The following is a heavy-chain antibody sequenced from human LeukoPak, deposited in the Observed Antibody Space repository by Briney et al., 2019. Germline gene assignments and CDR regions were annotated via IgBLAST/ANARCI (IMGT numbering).Heavy chain of an antibody. V-gene: IGHV1-24*01. CDR1: GYTLTELS. CDR2: FDPEDGET. Sequence: GASVKVSCKVSGYTLTELSMHWVRQAPGKGLEWMGGFDPEDGETIYAQKFQGRVTMTEDTSTDTAYMELSSLRSEDTAVYYCATHGSGSYYERNQSFDPWGQGTLVTVSS. J-gene: IGHJ5*02. D-gene: IGHD3-10*01. CDR3: ATHGSGSYYERNQSFDP.